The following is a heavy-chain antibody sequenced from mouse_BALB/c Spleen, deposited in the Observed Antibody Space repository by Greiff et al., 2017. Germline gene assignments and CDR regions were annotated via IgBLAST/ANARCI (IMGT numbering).Heavy chain of an antibody. Sequence: DVMLVESGGGLVKPGGSLKLSCAASGFTFSDYYMYWVRQTPEKRLEWVATISDGGSYTYYPDSVKGRFTISRDNAKNNLYLQMSSLKSEDTAMYYCARGDYGYDNYAMDYWGQGTSVTVSS. V-gene: IGHV5-4*02. D-gene: IGHD2-2*01. CDR1: GFTFSDYY. J-gene: IGHJ4*01. CDR3: ARGDYGYDNYAMDY. CDR2: ISDGGSYT.